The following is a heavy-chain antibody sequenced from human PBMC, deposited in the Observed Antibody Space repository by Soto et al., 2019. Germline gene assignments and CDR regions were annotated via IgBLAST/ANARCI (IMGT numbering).Heavy chain of an antibody. CDR1: GFTFTSYA. CDR2: ITGCGDNT. J-gene: IGHJ4*02. V-gene: IGHV3-23*04. D-gene: IGHD3-9*01. Sequence: EVHLGESGGGLVQTGVSLRLSCAASGFTFTSYAISWLLQTPGKGLAWVSAITGCGDNTYSADAVKGRFTIYRENAKNTMYLQMKSLRAEDTALYYCTEDGGSRDWLTVNWGQGTMVTVSS. CDR3: TEDGGSRDWLTVN.